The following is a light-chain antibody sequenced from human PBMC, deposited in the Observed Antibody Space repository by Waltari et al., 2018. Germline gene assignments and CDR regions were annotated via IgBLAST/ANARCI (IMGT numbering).Light chain of an antibody. CDR2: AAS. J-gene: IGKJ1*01. CDR1: QGISSY. V-gene: IGKV1-27*01. Sequence: DIQLTQSPSFLSASVGDRVTIICRASQGISSYLAWYQQKPGKVPKLLIYAASTLQSGVPSRFSGSGSGTDFTLTISSLQPEDVATYYCQKYNSAPPTFGQGTKVEIK. CDR3: QKYNSAPPT.